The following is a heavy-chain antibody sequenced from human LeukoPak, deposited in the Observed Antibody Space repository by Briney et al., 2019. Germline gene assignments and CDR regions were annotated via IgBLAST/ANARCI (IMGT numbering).Heavy chain of an antibody. CDR1: GGSFSGYY. CDR3: ARGRFIMRDEKYSGYDPADY. J-gene: IGHJ4*02. Sequence: SETLSLTCAVYGGSFSGYYWSWIRQPPGKGLEWIGEINHSGSTNYNPSLKSRVTISVDTSKNQFSLKLSSVTAADTAVYYCARGRFIMRDEKYSGYDPADYWGQGTLVTVSS. CDR2: INHSGST. V-gene: IGHV4-34*01. D-gene: IGHD5-12*01.